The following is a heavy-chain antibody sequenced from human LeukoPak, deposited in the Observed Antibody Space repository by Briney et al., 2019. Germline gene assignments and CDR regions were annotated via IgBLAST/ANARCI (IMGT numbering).Heavy chain of an antibody. V-gene: IGHV1-69*05. J-gene: IGHJ4*02. CDR2: IIPIFGTA. D-gene: IGHD3-10*01. Sequence: GASVKVSCKASGGTFSSYAISWVRQAPGQGLEWMGRIIPIFGTANYAQKFQGRVTITTDESTSTAYMELSSLRSEDTAVYYCARAYLWFGRGSGVFGYWGQGTLVTVSS. CDR3: ARAYLWFGRGSGVFGY. CDR1: GGTFSSYA.